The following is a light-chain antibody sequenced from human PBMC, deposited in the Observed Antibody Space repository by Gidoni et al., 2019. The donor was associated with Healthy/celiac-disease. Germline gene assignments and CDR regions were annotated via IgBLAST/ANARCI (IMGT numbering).Light chain of an antibody. Sequence: QSVLTQPHSVSGAPGQRVTISCTGRSPNIGAGYDVHWYQQLPGTAPKLLIYGNSNRPSGVPDRFSGSKSGTSASLAITGLQAEDEADYYCQSYDSSLSVVFGGGTKLTVL. CDR1: SPNIGAGYD. J-gene: IGLJ2*01. CDR2: GNS. V-gene: IGLV1-40*01. CDR3: QSYDSSLSVV.